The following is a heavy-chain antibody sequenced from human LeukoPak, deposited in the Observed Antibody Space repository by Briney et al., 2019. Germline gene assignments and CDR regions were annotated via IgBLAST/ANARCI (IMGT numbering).Heavy chain of an antibody. Sequence: PGGSLRLSCAASGFSLTTYEMNWVRQAPGKGLEWVSYISSSGDSIYYADSVKGRFTISRDNSKNTLYLQMNSLRAEDTAVYYCARDAGYCSGGSCYPGQFDYWGQGTLVTVSS. J-gene: IGHJ4*02. CDR1: GFSLTTYE. V-gene: IGHV3-48*03. CDR3: ARDAGYCSGGSCYPGQFDY. CDR2: ISSSGDSI. D-gene: IGHD2-15*01.